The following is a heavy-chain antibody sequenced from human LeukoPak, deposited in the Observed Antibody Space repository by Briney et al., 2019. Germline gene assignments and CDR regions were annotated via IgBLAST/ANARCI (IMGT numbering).Heavy chain of an antibody. J-gene: IGHJ4*02. V-gene: IGHV3-48*04. CDR1: GFTFSSYS. CDR2: ISSSSSTI. D-gene: IGHD3-22*01. Sequence: GGSLRLSCAASGFTFSSYSMNWVRQAPGKGLEWVSYISSSSSTIYYADSVKGRFTISRDNAKNSLYLQMNSLRAEDTALYYCAKDMADYYDSSGHDYWGQGTLVTVSS. CDR3: AKDMADYYDSSGHDY.